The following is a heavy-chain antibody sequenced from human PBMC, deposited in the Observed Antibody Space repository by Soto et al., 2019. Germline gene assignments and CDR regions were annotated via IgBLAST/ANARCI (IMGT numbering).Heavy chain of an antibody. J-gene: IGHJ4*02. CDR3: AKGQPEGRAAADPPDY. Sequence: EVQLLESGGGLVQPGGSLRLSCAASGFTFSSYAMSWVRQARGKGLEWVSAISGSGGSTYYADSVKGRFTISRDNSKNTLYLQMNSLRAEDTAVYYCAKGQPEGRAAADPPDYWGQGTLVTVSS. V-gene: IGHV3-23*01. CDR1: GFTFSSYA. D-gene: IGHD6-13*01. CDR2: ISGSGGST.